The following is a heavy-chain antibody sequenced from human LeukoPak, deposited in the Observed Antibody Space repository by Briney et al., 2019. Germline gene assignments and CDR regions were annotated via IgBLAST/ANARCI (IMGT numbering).Heavy chain of an antibody. CDR2: IYYSGST. CDR3: AIVLWFGEPGYYFDY. J-gene: IGHJ4*02. D-gene: IGHD3-10*01. V-gene: IGHV4-39*01. CDR1: GGSISSSSYY. Sequence: PSETLSLTCTVSGGSISSSSYYWGWIRQPPGKGLEWIGSIYYSGSTYYNPSLKSRVTISVDTSKNQFSLKLSSVTAADTAVYYCAIVLWFGEPGYYFDYWGQGTLVTVSS.